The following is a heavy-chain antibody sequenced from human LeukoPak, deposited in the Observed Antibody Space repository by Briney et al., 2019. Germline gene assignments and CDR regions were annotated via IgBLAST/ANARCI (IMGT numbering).Heavy chain of an antibody. CDR1: GGSISSSSYY. J-gene: IGHJ4*02. Sequence: SETLSLTCTVSGGSISSSSYYWGWIRQPPGKGLERIGSIYYSGSTYYNPSLKSRVTISVDTSKNQFSLKLSSVTAADTAVYYCARQMDDYSNPFDYWGQGTLVTVSP. CDR2: IYYSGST. V-gene: IGHV4-39*01. D-gene: IGHD4-11*01. CDR3: ARQMDDYSNPFDY.